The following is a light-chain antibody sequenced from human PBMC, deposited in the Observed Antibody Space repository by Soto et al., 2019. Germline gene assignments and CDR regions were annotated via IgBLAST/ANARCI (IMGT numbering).Light chain of an antibody. V-gene: IGLV2-14*01. Sequence: QSALTQPASVSGSPGQSVTISCTGPRSDIGDSNFISWYQHSPGKAPRLLIYEVNNRPSGVSNRFSGSKSGNTASLTISGLQAEDEADYYCSSYTSSSTSYVFGTGTKLTVL. CDR3: SSYTSSSTSYV. CDR1: RSDIGDSNF. CDR2: EVN. J-gene: IGLJ1*01.